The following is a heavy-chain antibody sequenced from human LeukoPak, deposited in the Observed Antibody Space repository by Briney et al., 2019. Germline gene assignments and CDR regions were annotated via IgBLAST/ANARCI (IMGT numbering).Heavy chain of an antibody. J-gene: IGHJ4*02. CDR2: INHRGST. D-gene: IGHD6-13*01. V-gene: IGHV4-34*01. Sequence: SETLSLSRAVSGGSFSGYFWDWIRQPPGKGLEWIGEINHRGSTTYNPSLKSRVTISVDTSKNQFSLKLGSVAAADTAIYDCARFLDGKVAAGQGFDYWGQGTLVTVSS. CDR1: GGSFSGYF. CDR3: ARFLDGKVAAGQGFDY.